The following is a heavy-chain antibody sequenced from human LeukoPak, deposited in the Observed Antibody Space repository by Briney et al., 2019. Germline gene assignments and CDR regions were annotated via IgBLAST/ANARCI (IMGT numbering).Heavy chain of an antibody. J-gene: IGHJ4*02. CDR2: IYSGGDI. Sequence: QPGGSLRLSCDASGFTVSGNYMSWVRQAPGKGLEWVSGIYSGGDIAYADSVKGRFTISSDTSQNKLYLHMNSLRVEDTAVYYCAGGTDFWSGYCFDSWGQGTLVTVSS. CDR1: GFTVSGNY. V-gene: IGHV3-53*01. CDR3: AGGTDFWSGYCFDS. D-gene: IGHD3-3*01.